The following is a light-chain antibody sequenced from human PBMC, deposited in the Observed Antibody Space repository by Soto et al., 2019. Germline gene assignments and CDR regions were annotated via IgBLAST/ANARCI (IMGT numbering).Light chain of an antibody. CDR1: SSDVGGFNY. J-gene: IGLJ3*02. Sequence: QSALTQPPSASGSPGQSVTISCTGTSSDVGGFNYVSWYQHHPGKAPKLMIYEVSKRPSGVPDRFSGSKSGNTASLTVSGLQAEDEAEYYCCSYAGSSTDWVFGGGTKLTVL. CDR3: CSYAGSSTDWV. V-gene: IGLV2-8*01. CDR2: EVS.